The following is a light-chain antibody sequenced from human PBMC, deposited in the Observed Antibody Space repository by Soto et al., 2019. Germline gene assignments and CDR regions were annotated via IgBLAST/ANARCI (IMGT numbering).Light chain of an antibody. CDR2: GAS. Sequence: EIVMTQSPATLSVSPGERATLSCRASQSVSRNLAWYQQKPGQAPRLLIYGASTRATGIPARFSGSGAGTEFTLTISSLQSEDFAVYYCQQYHNWPYTFGQGTKLEIK. CDR3: QQYHNWPYT. CDR1: QSVSRN. J-gene: IGKJ2*01. V-gene: IGKV3-15*01.